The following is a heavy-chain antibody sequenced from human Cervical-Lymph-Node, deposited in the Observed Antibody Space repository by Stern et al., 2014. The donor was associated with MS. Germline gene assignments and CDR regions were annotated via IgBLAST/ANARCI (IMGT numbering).Heavy chain of an antibody. CDR2: ISYDGSNK. CDR3: ARDRGYYDSSGYYAPDYFDY. Sequence: DQLVESGGGVVQPGRSLRLSCAASGFTFSSYAMHWVRQAPGKGLEWVAVISYDGSNKYSADSVKGRFTISRDNSKHKLYLQMNSLRAEDTAVYYCARDRGYYDSSGYYAPDYFDYGGQGTLVTVS. D-gene: IGHD3-22*01. J-gene: IGHJ4*02. CDR1: GFTFSSYA. V-gene: IGHV3-30*01.